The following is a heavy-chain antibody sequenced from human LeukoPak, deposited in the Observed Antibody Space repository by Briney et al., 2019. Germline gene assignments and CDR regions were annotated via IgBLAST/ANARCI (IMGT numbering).Heavy chain of an antibody. Sequence: TGGSLRLSCAASGFTVSSNYMSWVRQAPGKGLEWVSVIYSGGSAYYADSVKGRFTISRDNSKNTLCLQMNSLRAEDTAVYYCARAASSGWWSSYFDYWGQGTLVTVSS. D-gene: IGHD6-19*01. CDR3: ARAASSGWWSSYFDY. CDR1: GFTVSSNY. J-gene: IGHJ4*02. CDR2: IYSGGSA. V-gene: IGHV3-53*01.